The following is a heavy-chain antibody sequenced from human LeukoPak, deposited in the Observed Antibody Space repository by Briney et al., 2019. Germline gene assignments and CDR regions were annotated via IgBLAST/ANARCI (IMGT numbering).Heavy chain of an antibody. D-gene: IGHD3-10*01. J-gene: IGHJ5*02. CDR3: AIKPPSGWFGTGWLDP. CDR2: IDHSGTT. CDR1: GGSISNNNW. V-gene: IGHV4-4*02. Sequence: SGTLSLTCSVSGGSISNNNWWSWVRQSPGKGLEWIGNIDHSGTTHYNPSLKSRATISVDKSKNQFSLKLNSVTAADAAVYYCAIKPPSGWFGTGWLDPWGQGTLVTVSS.